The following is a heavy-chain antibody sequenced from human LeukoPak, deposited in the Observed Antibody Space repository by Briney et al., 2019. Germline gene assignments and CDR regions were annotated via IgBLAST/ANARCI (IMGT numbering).Heavy chain of an antibody. J-gene: IGHJ4*02. CDR3: TSDTVNTAVGIDY. V-gene: IGHV3-74*01. Sequence: GGSLRLSCAGSGFTFSRHWMHWVRQAPGKGLVWVSRMNSDGSTSNYADSVKGRFTISRDNARNTLYLQMDSLSAEDTAVYYCTSDTVNTAVGIDYWGQGTLVTVSS. CDR1: GFTFSRHW. D-gene: IGHD5-18*01. CDR2: MNSDGSTS.